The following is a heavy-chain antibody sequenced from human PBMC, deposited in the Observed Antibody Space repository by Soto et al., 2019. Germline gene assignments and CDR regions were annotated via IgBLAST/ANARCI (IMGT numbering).Heavy chain of an antibody. D-gene: IGHD2-8*01. J-gene: IGHJ5*02. CDR3: AKDARSCTSGVFLHNWVDR. V-gene: IGHV3-30*18. CDR2: ISYDGNNK. CDR1: GFTFSTYG. Sequence: QVQLVESGGGVVQPGRSLRLSCAASGFTFSTYGMHWVRQAPGKGLEWVAVISYDGNNKYYADSVKGRFTISKDDSKNTVYLELNSLRNDDTAVYSCAKDARSCTSGVFLHNWVDRWGQRTLVTVSS.